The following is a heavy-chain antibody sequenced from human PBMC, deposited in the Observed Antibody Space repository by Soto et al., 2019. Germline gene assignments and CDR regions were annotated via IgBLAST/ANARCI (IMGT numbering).Heavy chain of an antibody. CDR2: IIPIFGTA. J-gene: IGHJ6*02. V-gene: IGHV1-69*13. D-gene: IGHD3-3*01. CDR3: ARFRALELRFLEWLSIYGMDV. CDR1: GGTFSSYA. Sequence: ASVKVSCKASGGTFSSYAISWVRQAPGQGLEWMGGIIPIFGTANYAQKFQGRVTITADESTSTAYMELSSLRSEDTAVYYCARFRALELRFLEWLSIYGMDVGGQGTTGTVSS.